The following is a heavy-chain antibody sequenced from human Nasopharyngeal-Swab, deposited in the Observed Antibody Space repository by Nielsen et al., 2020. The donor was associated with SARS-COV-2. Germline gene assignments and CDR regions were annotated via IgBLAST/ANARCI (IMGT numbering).Heavy chain of an antibody. CDR2: IYYSGST. J-gene: IGHJ3*02. V-gene: IGHV4-59*01. Sequence: SETLSLTCTVSGGSISSYYWSWIRQPPGKGLEWIGYIYYSGSTNYNPSLKSRVTISVDTSKNQFSLKLSSVTAADTAVYYCAREYQSTYYYDSSGPIYDAFDIWGQGKKVTV. CDR1: GGSISSYY. D-gene: IGHD3-22*01. CDR3: AREYQSTYYYDSSGPIYDAFDI.